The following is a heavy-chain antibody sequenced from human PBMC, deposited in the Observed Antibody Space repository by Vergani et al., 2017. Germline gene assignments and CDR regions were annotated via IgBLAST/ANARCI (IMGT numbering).Heavy chain of an antibody. CDR3: ARERSGSYLDAFDI. CDR2: IYTSGST. J-gene: IGHJ3*02. Sequence: QVQLQESGPGLVKPSETLSLTCSVSGGSITSYYWSWIRQPAGKGLEWIGRIYTSGSTKYNPSLKSRVTMSVDTSKNQFSLKRNSVTAADTAMYYCARERSGSYLDAFDIWGQGTMVTVSS. V-gene: IGHV4-4*07. CDR1: GGSITSYY. D-gene: IGHD1-26*01.